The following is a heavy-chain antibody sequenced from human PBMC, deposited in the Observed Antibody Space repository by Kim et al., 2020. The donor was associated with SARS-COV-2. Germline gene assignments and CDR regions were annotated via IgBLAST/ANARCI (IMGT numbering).Heavy chain of an antibody. Sequence: GGSLRLSCAASGFTFSSYTMNWVRQAPGKGLEWVSSISSSSSYIYYADSVKGRFTISRDNAKNTLYLQMNSLRAEDTAVYYCAREKGGGIQLWFFDYWGQGTLVTVSS. CDR3: AREKGGGIQLWFFDY. J-gene: IGHJ4*02. CDR1: GFTFSSYT. V-gene: IGHV3-21*04. CDR2: ISSSSSYI. D-gene: IGHD5-18*01.